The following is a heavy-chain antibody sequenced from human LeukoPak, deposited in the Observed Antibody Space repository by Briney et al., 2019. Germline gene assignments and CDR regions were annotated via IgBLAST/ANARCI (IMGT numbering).Heavy chain of an antibody. V-gene: IGHV7-4-1*02. D-gene: IGHD6-13*01. CDR2: INTNTGNP. CDR1: GYTFTSYA. CDR3: ARDGRYSSSWYDAFDI. J-gene: IGHJ3*02. Sequence: ASVKVSCKASGYTFTSYAMNWVRQAPGQGLEWMGWINTNTGNPTYARGFTGRFVFSLDTSVSTAYLQISSLKAEDTAVYYCARDGRYSSSWYDAFDIWGQGTMVTVSS.